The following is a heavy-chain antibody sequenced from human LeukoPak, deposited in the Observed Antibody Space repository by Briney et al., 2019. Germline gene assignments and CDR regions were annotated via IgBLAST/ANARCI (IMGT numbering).Heavy chain of an antibody. V-gene: IGHV4-34*01. J-gene: IGHJ4*02. CDR3: ARGITRASYSSIAVAGTLAD. CDR1: GGSFSGYY. CDR2: INHSGST. Sequence: PSETLSLTCAVCGGSFSGYYWSWIRQPPGKGLEWIGEINHSGSTNYNPSLKSRVTISVDTSKNQFSLKLSSVTAADTAVYYCARGITRASYSSIAVAGTLADWGQGTLVTVSS. D-gene: IGHD6-19*01.